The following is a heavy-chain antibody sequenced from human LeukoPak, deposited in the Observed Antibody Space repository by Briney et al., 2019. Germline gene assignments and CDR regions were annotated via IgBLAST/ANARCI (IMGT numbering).Heavy chain of an antibody. Sequence: ASVKVSCKASGYTFTSYAIHWVRQAPGQRLEWMGWISAGNGNTKYSQNFQGRVTSISSTSATTAFMELSSLRSEDAAVYYCARDSGSGSNDYWGQGTLVTVSS. CDR1: GYTFTSYA. J-gene: IGHJ4*02. D-gene: IGHD1-26*01. V-gene: IGHV1-3*01. CDR2: ISAGNGNT. CDR3: ARDSGSGSNDY.